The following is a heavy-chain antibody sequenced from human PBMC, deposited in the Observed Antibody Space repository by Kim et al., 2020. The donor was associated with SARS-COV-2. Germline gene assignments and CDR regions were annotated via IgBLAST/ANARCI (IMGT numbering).Heavy chain of an antibody. D-gene: IGHD4-17*01. J-gene: IGHJ5*02. V-gene: IGHV3-48*02. CDR2: ISSSSSTI. Sequence: GGSLRLSCAASGFSFSSYSMNWVRQAPGKGLEWVSYISSSSSTIYYADSVKGRFTISRDNAKNSLYLQMNSLRDEGTAVYYCAGDDYGYDGADWFDPWGQGTLVTGAS. CDR3: AGDDYGYDGADWFDP. CDR1: GFSFSSYS.